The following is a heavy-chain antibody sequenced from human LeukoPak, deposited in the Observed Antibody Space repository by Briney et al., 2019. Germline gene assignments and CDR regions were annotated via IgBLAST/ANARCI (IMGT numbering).Heavy chain of an antibody. J-gene: IGHJ3*02. CDR3: ARDRRDILTGPQSSDAFDI. V-gene: IGHV1-18*01. Sequence: GASVKVSCKASGYTFNSYGISWVRQAPGQGLEWMGWISVYNGNTNYAQKLQGRVTLTTDTSTSTAYMELRSLRSDDTAVYYCARDRRDILTGPQSSDAFDIWGQGTMVTVSS. CDR2: ISVYNGNT. D-gene: IGHD3-9*01. CDR1: GYTFNSYG.